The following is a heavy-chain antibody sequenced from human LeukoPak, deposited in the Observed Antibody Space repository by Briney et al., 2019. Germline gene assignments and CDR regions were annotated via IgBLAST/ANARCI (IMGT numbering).Heavy chain of an antibody. CDR2: ITASGTAM. Sequence: PGGSLRLSCAASGFTVNNNYMSWVRQAPGKGLEWVSHITASGTAMFYADSVKGRFTISRDNAKNSLYLQMNSLRDEDTAVYYCASSGSYRFDYWGQGTLVTVSS. V-gene: IGHV3-11*04. D-gene: IGHD1-26*01. CDR3: ASSGSYRFDY. J-gene: IGHJ4*02. CDR1: GFTVNNNY.